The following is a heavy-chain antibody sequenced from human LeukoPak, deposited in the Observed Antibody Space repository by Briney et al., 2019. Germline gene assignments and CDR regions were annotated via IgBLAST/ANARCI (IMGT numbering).Heavy chain of an antibody. CDR1: GFTFSSYA. D-gene: IGHD5-24*01. V-gene: IGHV3-30*04. Sequence: PGGSLRLSCAASGFTFSSYAMHWVRQAPGKGLEWVAVISYDGSNKYYADSVKGRFTISRDNSKNTLYLQMNSLRAEDTAVYYCARDQEMATTLTDYWGQGTLVTVSS. CDR2: ISYDGSNK. J-gene: IGHJ4*02. CDR3: ARDQEMATTLTDY.